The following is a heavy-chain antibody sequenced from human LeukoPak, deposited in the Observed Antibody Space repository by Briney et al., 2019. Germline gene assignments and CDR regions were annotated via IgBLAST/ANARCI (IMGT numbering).Heavy chain of an antibody. Sequence: GGSLRLSCAASGFTVSSNYMSWVRQAPGKGLEWVSVIYSGRTTYYADSVKGRFTISRDNSKNTLYLRINSLRAEDTAMYYCARDNRDYGDYVGAFDIWGQGTMVTVSS. D-gene: IGHD4-17*01. CDR2: IYSGRTT. CDR1: GFTVSSNY. V-gene: IGHV3-53*01. CDR3: ARDNRDYGDYVGAFDI. J-gene: IGHJ3*02.